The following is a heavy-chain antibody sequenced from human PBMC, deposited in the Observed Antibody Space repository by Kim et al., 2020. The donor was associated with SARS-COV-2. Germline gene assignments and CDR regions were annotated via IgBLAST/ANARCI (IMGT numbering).Heavy chain of an antibody. Sequence: SETLSLTCTVSGGSISSGGYYWSWIRQHPGKGLEWIGYIYYSGSTYYNPSLKSRVTISVDTSKNQFSLKLSSVTAADTAVYSCGGDSSLTNYFDYWGQGTLVTVSS. J-gene: IGHJ4*02. CDR3: GGDSSLTNYFDY. CDR1: GGSISSGGYY. V-gene: IGHV4-31*03. D-gene: IGHD6-6*01. CDR2: IYYSGST.